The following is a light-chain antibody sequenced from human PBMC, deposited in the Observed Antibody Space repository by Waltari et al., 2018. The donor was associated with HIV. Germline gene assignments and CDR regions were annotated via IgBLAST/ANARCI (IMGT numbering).Light chain of an antibody. V-gene: IGLV3-25*03. CDR3: LSADRSGTYV. Sequence: SSELTQPPSVSVSPGQTARITCSGDASPKPYTHWFQQKPGHAPVVVIHKNTARPSGIPERFSASRSGTTVTLTSTGVQTDDEADYYCLSADRSGTYVFGPGTTVTVL. CDR2: KNT. CDR1: ASPKPY. J-gene: IGLJ1*01.